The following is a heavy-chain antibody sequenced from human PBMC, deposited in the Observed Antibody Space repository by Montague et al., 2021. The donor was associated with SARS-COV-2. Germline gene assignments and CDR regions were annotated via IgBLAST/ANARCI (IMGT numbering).Heavy chain of an antibody. J-gene: IGHJ5*02. D-gene: IGHD4-17*01. CDR1: GDSTSCPNCY. Sequence: SETLSPTCTVSGDSTSCPNCYWGWIRQPPGKGLDWIGTIYNSGTTYYNPSLKSRLTISIDTSKNQFSLKLSSVTAADTAVYYCARHRNYGDHSLDNWFHPWGQGTLVTVSS. CDR3: ARHRNYGDHSLDNWFHP. CDR2: IYNSGTT. V-gene: IGHV4-39*01.